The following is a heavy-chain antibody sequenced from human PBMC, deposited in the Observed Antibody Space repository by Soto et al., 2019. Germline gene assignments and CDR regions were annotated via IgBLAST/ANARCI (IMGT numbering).Heavy chain of an antibody. Sequence: SETLSLTCAVYGGSFSGYYWSWIRQPPGKGLEWIGEINHSGSTNYNPSLKSRVTISVDTSKNQFSLKLSSVTAAATAVYYCARGGNYVWGSYRLGPIDYWGQGTLVTVSS. CDR3: ARGGNYVWGSYRLGPIDY. V-gene: IGHV4-34*01. CDR2: INHSGST. CDR1: GGSFSGYY. J-gene: IGHJ4*02. D-gene: IGHD3-16*02.